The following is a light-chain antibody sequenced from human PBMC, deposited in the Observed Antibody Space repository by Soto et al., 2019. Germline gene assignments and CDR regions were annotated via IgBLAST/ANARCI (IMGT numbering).Light chain of an antibody. V-gene: IGKV3-20*01. J-gene: IGKJ1*01. CDR1: QSVSRGY. CDR3: QHYGNSPT. Sequence: EIVLTQSPGTLSLSPGDGATLSCRASQSVSRGYLAWYQQKPGQAPRLLIYGASRRAGGIPDRFSGSGSGTDFTLSISRLEDEDFAVYWCQHYGNSPTFGQGTRVQIK. CDR2: GAS.